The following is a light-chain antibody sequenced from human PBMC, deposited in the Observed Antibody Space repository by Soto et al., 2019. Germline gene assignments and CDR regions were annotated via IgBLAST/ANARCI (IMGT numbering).Light chain of an antibody. CDR1: SSDIGRYTY. V-gene: IGLV2-8*01. Sequence: QSALTQPPSASGSPGQSVTISCTGTSSDIGRYTYVSWYQQHPDKAPKLMIYEVTKRPSGVPDRFSGSKSGNTASLTVSGLQAEDEADYYCSSYAGSNNFVVFGGGTQLTVL. CDR2: EVT. CDR3: SSYAGSNNFVV. J-gene: IGLJ2*01.